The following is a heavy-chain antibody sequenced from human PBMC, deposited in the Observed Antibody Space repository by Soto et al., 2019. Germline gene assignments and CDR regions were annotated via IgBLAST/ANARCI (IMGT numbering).Heavy chain of an antibody. CDR3: ARHSPSNGFGDYYYYYGMDV. V-gene: IGHV5-51*01. J-gene: IGHJ6*02. CDR2: IYPGDSDT. D-gene: IGHD3-3*01. Sequence: GESLKISCKGSGYSFTSYWIGWVRQMPGKGLEWMGIIYPGDSDTRYSPSFQGQVTISADKSISTAYLQWSSLKASDTAMYYCARHSPSNGFGDYYYYYGMDVWGQGTTVTVSS. CDR1: GYSFTSYW.